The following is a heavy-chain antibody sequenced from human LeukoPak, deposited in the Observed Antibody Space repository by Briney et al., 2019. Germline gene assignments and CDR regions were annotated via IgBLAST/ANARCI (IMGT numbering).Heavy chain of an antibody. D-gene: IGHD3-10*01. CDR1: GFTFSLYW. Sequence: GGSLRLSCAASGFTFSLYWLTWFRQAPGKGLEWVANIKRDASEKFYVESVKGRFTIARDNAKNSLYLQMNSLRVEDTAVYYCARDHPYGSGSYDFDYWGQGTLVTVSS. V-gene: IGHV3-7*05. CDR3: ARDHPYGSGSYDFDY. CDR2: IKRDASEK. J-gene: IGHJ4*02.